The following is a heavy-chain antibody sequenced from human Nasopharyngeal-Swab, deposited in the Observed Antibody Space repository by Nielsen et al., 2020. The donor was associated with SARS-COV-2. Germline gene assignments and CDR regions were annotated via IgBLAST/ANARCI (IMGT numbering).Heavy chain of an antibody. J-gene: IGHJ4*02. CDR1: GFTFSSYA. CDR3: ANRRGSSWHPYCFDF. CDR2: ISGSGGSLGWISGISGGGGST. V-gene: IGHV3-23*01. Sequence: GGSLRLSCVASGFTFSSYAMTWVRQAPGKGLEWVSGISGSGGSLGWISGISGGGGSTYYADSVKGRFTVSRDNSKNTLYLQMNSLRAEDTAVYYCANRRGSSWHPYCFDFWGQGTLVTVSS. D-gene: IGHD6-13*01.